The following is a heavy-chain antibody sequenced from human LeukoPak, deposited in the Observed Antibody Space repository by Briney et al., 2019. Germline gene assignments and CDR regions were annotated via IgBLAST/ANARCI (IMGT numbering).Heavy chain of an antibody. V-gene: IGHV4-39*07. D-gene: IGHD5-18*01. J-gene: IGHJ6*02. CDR1: GGSISSSPYF. CDR2: ISFSGTT. CDR3: APEGRYNYVPYDMDV. Sequence: SETLSLTCTVSGGSISSSPYFWGWIRQPPGKEPEWIGSISFSGTTHYNPSLKSRVTISVDTSKNQFSLKLSSVTAADTAVYYCAPEGRYNYVPYDMDVWGQGTTVTVSS.